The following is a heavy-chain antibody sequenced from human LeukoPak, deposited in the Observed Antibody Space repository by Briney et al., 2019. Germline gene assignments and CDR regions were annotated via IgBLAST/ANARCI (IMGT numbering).Heavy chain of an antibody. CDR1: GLTFDDYG. Sequence: GGSLRLSCAASGLTFDDYGLSWVRQVPGKGLEWVSGLNWNGASTGYADSVKGRFTISRDNAKNSLYLQMNSLRAEDTAVYYCARDVRIAAAGYDYWGQGTLVTVSS. J-gene: IGHJ4*02. V-gene: IGHV3-20*04. CDR3: ARDVRIAAAGYDY. CDR2: LNWNGAST. D-gene: IGHD6-13*01.